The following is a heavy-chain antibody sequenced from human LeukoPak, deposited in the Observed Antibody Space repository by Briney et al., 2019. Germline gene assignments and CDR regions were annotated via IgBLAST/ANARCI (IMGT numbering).Heavy chain of an antibody. J-gene: IGHJ4*02. CDR2: ISSSSSYI. CDR3: ARDRTVLRFLEWLFDY. V-gene: IGHV3-21*01. D-gene: IGHD3-3*01. CDR1: GFTFSSYS. Sequence: GGSLRLSCAASGFTFSSYSMNWVRQAPGKGLEWVSSISSSSSYIYYADSVKGRFTISRDNAKNSLYLQMNSLRAEDTAVYYCARDRTVLRFLEWLFDYWGQGTLVTVSS.